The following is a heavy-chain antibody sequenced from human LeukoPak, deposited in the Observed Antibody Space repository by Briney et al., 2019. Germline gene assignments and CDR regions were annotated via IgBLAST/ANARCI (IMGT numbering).Heavy chain of an antibody. CDR1: GFNFRGYA. V-gene: IGHV3-23*01. Sequence: GGSLRLSCAASGFNFRGYAMSWVRQAPGKGLEWVSAISGSAARAHYAESVRGRFTISRGNSQNTLHLQMNSLRAEDTAVYYCAKEVVLGETNYFYYGMDVWGQGTTVTVSS. J-gene: IGHJ6*02. CDR2: ISGSAARA. CDR3: AKEVVLGETNYFYYGMDV. D-gene: IGHD1-26*01.